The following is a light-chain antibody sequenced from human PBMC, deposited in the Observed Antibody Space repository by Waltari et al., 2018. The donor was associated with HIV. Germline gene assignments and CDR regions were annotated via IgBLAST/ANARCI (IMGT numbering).Light chain of an antibody. CDR3: QSYDITNSNWV. CDR2: END. Sequence: FLLAQPHSVSESPGKTVTISCTQSSGSIATKKVQWDQQRPGSAPTTVIFENDQRPSGVPARFSGSIDRSSNSTSLIISGLQTEDEADYYCQSYDITNSNWVFGGGTKLTVL. CDR1: SGSIATKK. J-gene: IGLJ3*02. V-gene: IGLV6-57*03.